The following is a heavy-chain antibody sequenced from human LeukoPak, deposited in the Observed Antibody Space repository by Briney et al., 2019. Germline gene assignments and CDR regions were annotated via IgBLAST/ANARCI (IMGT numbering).Heavy chain of an antibody. CDR2: ISGSGGST. J-gene: IGHJ6*03. CDR3: AKERGTAMVRSYYMDV. Sequence: GGSLRLSCAASGFTFSSYAMSWVRQAPGKGLEWVSVISGSGGSTYYADSVKGRFTISRDNTKNTLYLQMNSLRAEDTAVYYCAKERGTAMVRSYYMDVWGKGTTVTVSS. CDR1: GFTFSSYA. V-gene: IGHV3-23*01. D-gene: IGHD5-18*01.